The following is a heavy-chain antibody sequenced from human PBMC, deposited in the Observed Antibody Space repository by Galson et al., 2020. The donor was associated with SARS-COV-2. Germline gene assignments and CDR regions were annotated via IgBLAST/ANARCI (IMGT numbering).Heavy chain of an antibody. Sequence: QLGESLKISCAASGFTFSSYGMHWVRQAPGKGLEWVAVIPYDGSNKYYADSVKGRFTISRDNSKNTLYLQMNSLRAEDTAVYYCATPRSYYYDSSGYWIFDYWGQGTLVTVSS. V-gene: IGHV3-30*03. J-gene: IGHJ4*02. D-gene: IGHD3-22*01. CDR2: IPYDGSNK. CDR3: ATPRSYYYDSSGYWIFDY. CDR1: GFTFSSYG.